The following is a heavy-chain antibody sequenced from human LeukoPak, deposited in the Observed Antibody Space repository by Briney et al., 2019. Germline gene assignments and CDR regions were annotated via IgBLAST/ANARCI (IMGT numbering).Heavy chain of an antibody. J-gene: IGHJ4*02. D-gene: IGHD3-9*01. V-gene: IGHV3-23*01. CDR2: ISGSGCST. Sequence: GGSLRLSCAASGFTFSSYAMSWVRQAPGKGLDGVSAISGSGCSTYYADTVKGRFTISRDNSKNTLYLQMNSLRAEDTAVYYCATRGSFYDILTGYGYWGQGTLVTVSS. CDR1: GFTFSSYA. CDR3: ATRGSFYDILTGYGY.